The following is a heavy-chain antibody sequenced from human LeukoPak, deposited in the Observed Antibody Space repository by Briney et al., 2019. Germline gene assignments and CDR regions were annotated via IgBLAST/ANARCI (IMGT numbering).Heavy chain of an antibody. CDR2: TNPNSGGT. J-gene: IGHJ4*02. V-gene: IGHV1-2*02. D-gene: IGHD3-22*01. CDR1: GYTFTGYY. Sequence: ASVKVSCKASGYTFTGYYMHWVRQAPGQGLEWMGWTNPNSGGTNYAQKFQGRVTMTRDTSISTAYMELSRLRSDDTAVYYCARDSWWGIVVVTPDYWGQGTLVTVSS. CDR3: ARDSWWGIVVVTPDY.